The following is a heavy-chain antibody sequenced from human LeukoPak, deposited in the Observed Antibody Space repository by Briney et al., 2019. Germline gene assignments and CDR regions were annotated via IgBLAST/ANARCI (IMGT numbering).Heavy chain of an antibody. CDR1: GYTFTGYY. CDR2: INPSSGGI. V-gene: IGHV1-2*02. J-gene: IGHJ4*02. Sequence: ASVKVSCKAPGYTFTGYYIHWVRQAPGQGLEWMGWINPSSGGINYAQKFQGTVTMTRDTSISTVYMELSRLRSDDTAVYYCARAYCGGNCPPGGYWGQGTLVTVSS. D-gene: IGHD2-21*02. CDR3: ARAYCGGNCPPGGY.